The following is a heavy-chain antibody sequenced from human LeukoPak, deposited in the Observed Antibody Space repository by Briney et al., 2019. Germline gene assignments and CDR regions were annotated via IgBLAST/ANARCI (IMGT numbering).Heavy chain of an antibody. Sequence: GGSLRLSCAASGFTVSSNYMSWVRQAPGKRLEWVSVIYSGGSTYYADSVKGRFTISRDNSKNTLYLQMNSLRAEDTAVYYCARVFRYRGYSYGNDLDYWGQGTLVTVSS. J-gene: IGHJ4*02. CDR3: ARVFRYRGYSYGNDLDY. V-gene: IGHV3-66*02. CDR1: GFTVSSNY. D-gene: IGHD5-18*01. CDR2: IYSGGST.